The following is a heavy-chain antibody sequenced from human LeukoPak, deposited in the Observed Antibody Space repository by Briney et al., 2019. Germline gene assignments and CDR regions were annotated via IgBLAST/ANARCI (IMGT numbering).Heavy chain of an antibody. V-gene: IGHV3-23*01. CDR1: GFIFSTYA. D-gene: IGHD6-13*01. J-gene: IGHJ4*02. Sequence: GGSLRLSCATSGFIFSTYALSWVRQAPGEGLEWASSISGSGGSTYHADSVKGRFTISRDSSKNTLYLQMNSLRAEDTAIYYCARVIRAAPGKGYFDYWGQGTLVTVSS. CDR3: ARVIRAAPGKGYFDY. CDR2: ISGSGGST.